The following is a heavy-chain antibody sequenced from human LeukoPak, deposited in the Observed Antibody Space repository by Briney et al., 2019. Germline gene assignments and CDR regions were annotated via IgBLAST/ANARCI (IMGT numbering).Heavy chain of an antibody. Sequence: AASVKVSCKASGYTFTSYGISWVRQAPGQGLEWMGWISAYNGNTNYAQKLQGRVTMTTDTSTSTAYMELRSLRSDDTAVYYCARDYPFYDSSGNNAFDIWGQGTMVTVSS. CDR2: ISAYNGNT. D-gene: IGHD3-22*01. V-gene: IGHV1-18*01. CDR1: GYTFTSYG. J-gene: IGHJ3*02. CDR3: ARDYPFYDSSGNNAFDI.